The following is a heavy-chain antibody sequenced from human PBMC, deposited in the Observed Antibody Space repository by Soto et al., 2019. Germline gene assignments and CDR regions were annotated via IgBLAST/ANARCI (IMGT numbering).Heavy chain of an antibody. CDR3: AADPRYSTYGDYAWYGMDV. D-gene: IGHD4-17*01. J-gene: IGHJ6*02. V-gene: IGHV1-46*01. CDR1: GYTFTNYF. CDR2: INPSADST. Sequence: ASVKVSCKTSGYTFTNYFIHWVRQAPGQGLEWMGIINPSADSTNYAQKFQGRVTVTRDMSTSTAYMELSSLRSEDTAVYYCAADPRYSTYGDYAWYGMDVWGQGTTVTVSS.